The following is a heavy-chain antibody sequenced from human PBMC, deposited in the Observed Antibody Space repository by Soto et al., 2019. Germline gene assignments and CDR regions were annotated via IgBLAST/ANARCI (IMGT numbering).Heavy chain of an antibody. Sequence: QTLSLTCAISGESVSSNSAAWNWIRKSPSRGLEWLGRTYYRSKWYNDYAVSVKSRITINPDTSKNQFSLQLNSVTPEDTAVYYCARASGSSWYYYYYYGMDVWGQGTTVTVSS. CDR1: GESVSSNSAA. V-gene: IGHV6-1*01. D-gene: IGHD6-13*01. J-gene: IGHJ6*02. CDR2: TYYRSKWYN. CDR3: ARASGSSWYYYYYYGMDV.